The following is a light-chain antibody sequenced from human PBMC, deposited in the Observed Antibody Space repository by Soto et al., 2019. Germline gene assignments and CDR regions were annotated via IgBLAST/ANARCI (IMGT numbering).Light chain of an antibody. CDR1: QSISSS. J-gene: IGKJ1*01. V-gene: IGKV1-5*01. Sequence: DIQMTQSPSTLSASVGDRGSIACRASQSISSSLAWYQQKPGKAPKLLIYDASSLESGVPSRFSGSGSGTEFTLSINSLQPQDFATYYCQQYHRYSWTFGQGTKVDIK. CDR2: DAS. CDR3: QQYHRYSWT.